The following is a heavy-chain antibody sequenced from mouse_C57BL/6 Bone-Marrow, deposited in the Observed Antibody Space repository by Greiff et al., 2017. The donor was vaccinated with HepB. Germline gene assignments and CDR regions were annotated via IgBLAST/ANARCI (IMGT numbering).Heavy chain of an antibody. Sequence: VQLQQSGPELVKPGASVKISCKASGYTFTDYYINWVKQRPGQGLEWIGWIFPGSGSTYYNEKFKGKATLTVDKSSSTAYMLLSSLTSDDSAVYFCARSPPMITTYYYSMDYWGQGTSVTVSS. CDR3: ARSPPMITTYYYSMDY. CDR2: IFPGSGST. J-gene: IGHJ4*01. V-gene: IGHV1-75*01. CDR1: GYTFTDYY. D-gene: IGHD2-4*01.